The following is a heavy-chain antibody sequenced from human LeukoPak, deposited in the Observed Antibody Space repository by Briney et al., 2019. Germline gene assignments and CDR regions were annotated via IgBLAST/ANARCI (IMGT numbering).Heavy chain of an antibody. J-gene: IGHJ3*02. V-gene: IGHV3-48*03. CDR1: GFTFSGFE. CDR2: ISCSSSTI. Sequence: GGSLRLSCAASGFTFSGFEMNWVRQAPGKGLEWVSYISCSSSTIYYADSVKGRFTISRDNAKNSLYLQMTSLRAEDTAVYYCARSLVAARRELAFDIWGQGTMVTVSS. CDR3: ARSLVAARRELAFDI. D-gene: IGHD6-6*01.